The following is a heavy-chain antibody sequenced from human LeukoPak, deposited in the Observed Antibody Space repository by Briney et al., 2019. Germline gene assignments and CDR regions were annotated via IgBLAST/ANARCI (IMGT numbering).Heavy chain of an antibody. J-gene: IGHJ4*02. V-gene: IGHV3-23*01. D-gene: IGHD6-13*01. CDR3: AKSPHLSSSWYGLYFDY. CDR2: ISGSGGST. CDR1: GFTFSSYA. Sequence: PGGSLRLSCAASGFTFSSYAMSWVRQAPGKGLEWVSAISGSGGSTYYADSVKGRFTISRDNSKNTLYLQMNSLRAEDRAVYYCAKSPHLSSSWYGLYFDYWGQGTLVTVSS.